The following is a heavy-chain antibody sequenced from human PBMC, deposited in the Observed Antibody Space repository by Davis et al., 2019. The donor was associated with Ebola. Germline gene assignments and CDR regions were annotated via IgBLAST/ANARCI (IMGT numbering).Heavy chain of an antibody. Sequence: GESLKISCAASGFTFSDYYMSWIRQAPGKGLEWVSYISSSGSTIYYADSVKGRFTISRDNAKNSLYLQMNSLRDEDTAVYYCAALGGLYYYYYGMDVWGQGTTVTVSS. V-gene: IGHV3-11*04. CDR1: GFTFSDYY. D-gene: IGHD3-10*01. CDR3: AALGGLYYYYYGMDV. J-gene: IGHJ6*02. CDR2: ISSSGSTI.